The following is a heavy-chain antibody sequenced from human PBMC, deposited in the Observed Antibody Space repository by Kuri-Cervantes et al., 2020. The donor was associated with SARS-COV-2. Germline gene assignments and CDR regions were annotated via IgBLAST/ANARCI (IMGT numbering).Heavy chain of an antibody. CDR2: INSDGSST. CDR3: ARARGEYCSGGSCYSGMDV. D-gene: IGHD2-15*01. J-gene: IGHJ6*02. CDR1: GFTFSSYW. Sequence: GVLKISCAASGFTFSSYWMHWVRQAPGKGLVWVSRINSDGSSTSYADSVKGRFTISRDNAKNTLYLQMNSLRAEDTAVYYCARARGEYCSGGSCYSGMDVWGQGTTVTVSS. V-gene: IGHV3-74*01.